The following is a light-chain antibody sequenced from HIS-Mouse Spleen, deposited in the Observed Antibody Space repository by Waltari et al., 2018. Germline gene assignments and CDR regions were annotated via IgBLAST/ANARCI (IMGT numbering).Light chain of an antibody. V-gene: IGKV1-9*01. CDR1: QGISSY. CDR2: AAS. J-gene: IGKJ1*01. CDR3: QQLNSYPPT. Sequence: DIQLTQSPSFLSASVGDRVTITFRASQGISSYLAWYQQKPGKAPKLLIYAASPLQSGVPSRFSGSGSGTEFTLTISSLQPEDFATYYCQQLNSYPPTFGQGTKVEIK.